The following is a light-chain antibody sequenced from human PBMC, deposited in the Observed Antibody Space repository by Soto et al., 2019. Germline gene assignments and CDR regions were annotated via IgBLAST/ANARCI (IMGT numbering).Light chain of an antibody. CDR2: GVN. J-gene: IGLJ3*02. CDR3: CAYAGSGTWV. V-gene: IGLV2-23*02. CDR1: SSDVGNYNL. Sequence: QSVLTQPASVSGSPGQSITMSCTGTSSDVGNYNLVSWYHEHPGKAPKLMIYGVNMRPAGDSNRLSGSKSGNTASLRISGLRAEDEADYYCCAYAGSGTWVFGGGTKLTVL.